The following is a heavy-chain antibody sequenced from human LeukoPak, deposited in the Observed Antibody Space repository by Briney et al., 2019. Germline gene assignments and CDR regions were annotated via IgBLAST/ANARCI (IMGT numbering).Heavy chain of an antibody. D-gene: IGHD3-3*01. J-gene: IGHJ5*01. CDR3: VRHDGRGGSTMGAFDS. CDR1: AGSISSSSHH. V-gene: IGHV4-39*01. Sequence: SETLSLTCTVSAGSISSSSHHWGWIRQSPGKGLEWIGSIYSGRITYYNPSLNSRVTISVVTSKNQFSLQLSSVTAADTAVYYCVRHDGRGGSTMGAFDSWGQGSLVTVSS. CDR2: IYSGRIT.